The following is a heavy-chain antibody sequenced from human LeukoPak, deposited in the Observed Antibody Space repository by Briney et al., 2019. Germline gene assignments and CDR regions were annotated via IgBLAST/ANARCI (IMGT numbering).Heavy chain of an antibody. CDR2: IKEDGSEK. CDR3: ARGYLAGIDY. D-gene: IGHD1-14*01. V-gene: IGHV3-7*01. J-gene: IGHJ4*02. Sequence: GGSLRLSCAASGFTFSTYWMSWVRQAPGKGLEWVANIKEDGSEKYYVDSVKGQFTISRDNAKNSPYLQMNSLRAEDTAVYYCARGYLAGIDYWGQGTLVTVSS. CDR1: GFTFSTYW.